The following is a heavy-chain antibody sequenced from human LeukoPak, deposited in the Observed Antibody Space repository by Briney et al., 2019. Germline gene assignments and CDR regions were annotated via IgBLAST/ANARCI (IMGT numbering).Heavy chain of an antibody. D-gene: IGHD6-19*01. V-gene: IGHV1-2*02. J-gene: IGHJ4*02. CDR3: ARRAVAGTRFDY. CDR2: INPNSGAT. CDR1: GYTFTGYF. Sequence: ASVKVSCKASGYTFTGYFMHWMRQAPGQGLEWMAWINPNSGATNYAPKFQGRVTLTRDTSITTAYMELSRLRSDDTAVYYCARRAVAGTRFDYWGQGTVVTVSS.